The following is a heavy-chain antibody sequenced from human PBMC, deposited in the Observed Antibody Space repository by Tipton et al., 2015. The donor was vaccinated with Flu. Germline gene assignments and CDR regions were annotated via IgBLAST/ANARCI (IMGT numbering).Heavy chain of an antibody. CDR2: MNPNSGNT. CDR1: GYTFTSYD. Sequence: QLVQSGAEVKKPGASVKVSCKASGYTFTSYDINWVRQATGQGPEWMGWMNPNSGNTGYAQRLQGRVTMARNASISTAYMELSSLRSEDTAVYYCATGDYGKYFHYWGQGTLVTVSS. D-gene: IGHD4-17*01. V-gene: IGHV1-8*01. J-gene: IGHJ4*02. CDR3: ATGDYGKYFHY.